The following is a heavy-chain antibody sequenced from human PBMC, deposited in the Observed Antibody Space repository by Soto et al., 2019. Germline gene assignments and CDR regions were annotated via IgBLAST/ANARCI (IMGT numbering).Heavy chain of an antibody. V-gene: IGHV4-39*07. D-gene: IGHD6-13*01. CDR3: ARGGRGYSSSWYLLYRKFDP. CDR1: GGSISSSSYY. CDR2: IYYSGST. Sequence: SETLSLTCTVSGGSISSSSYYWGWIRQPPGKGLEWIGRIYYSGSTNYNPSLKSRVTISVDTSKNQFSLKLSSVTAADTAVYYCARGGRGYSSSWYLLYRKFDPWGQGTLVTVSS. J-gene: IGHJ5*02.